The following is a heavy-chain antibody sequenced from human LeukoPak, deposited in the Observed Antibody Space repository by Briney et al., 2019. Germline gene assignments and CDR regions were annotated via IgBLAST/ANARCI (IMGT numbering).Heavy chain of an antibody. V-gene: IGHV4-34*01. CDR2: INHSGST. CDR1: GGSFSGYY. CDR3: TRAARYPRITFCWSENYYYMDA. Sequence: SETLSLTCAVYGGSFSGYYWSWIRQPPGKGLEWIGEINHSGSTNYNPSLKSRVTISVDTSKNHFSLKLSSVTAADTAVYYCTRAARYPRITFCWSENYYYMDAWGKGTTVTVSS. J-gene: IGHJ6*03. D-gene: IGHD3-16*01.